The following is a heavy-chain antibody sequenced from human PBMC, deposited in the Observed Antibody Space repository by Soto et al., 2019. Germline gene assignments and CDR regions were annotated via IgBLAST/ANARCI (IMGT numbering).Heavy chain of an antibody. CDR3: ASGGVTVTTTYYYYYMDV. Sequence: GGSLRLSCAASGFTFSSYAMHWVRQAPGKGLEYVSAISSNGGSTYYANSVKGRFTISRDNSKNTLYLQMGSLRAEDMAVYYCASGGVTVTTTYYYYYMDVWGKGTTVTVSS. V-gene: IGHV3-64*01. CDR2: ISSNGGST. J-gene: IGHJ6*03. D-gene: IGHD4-4*01. CDR1: GFTFSSYA.